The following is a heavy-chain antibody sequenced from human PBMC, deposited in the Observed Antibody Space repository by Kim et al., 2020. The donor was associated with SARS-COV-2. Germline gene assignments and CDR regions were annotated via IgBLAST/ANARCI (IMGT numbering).Heavy chain of an antibody. CDR2: IRSKVNNYAT. CDR3: TREGDYYGMDV. Sequence: GGSLRLSCVASGFTFSGAGMHWVRQASGKGLEWVGRIRSKVNNYATAYPASVKGRFTISRDDSKNMAYLQISGLKTEDTAVYYCTREGDYYGMDVLGQGTTVTVSS. V-gene: IGHV3-73*01. CDR1: GFTFSGAG. J-gene: IGHJ6*02.